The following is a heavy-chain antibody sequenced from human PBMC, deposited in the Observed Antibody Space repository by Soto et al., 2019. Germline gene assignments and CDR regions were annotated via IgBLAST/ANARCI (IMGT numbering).Heavy chain of an antibody. V-gene: IGHV3-23*01. CDR1: GFTFSSYA. CDR2: ISGSGGST. D-gene: IGHD6-19*01. J-gene: IGHJ6*02. CDR3: AKFTVAGNYYYYVMDV. Sequence: GGSLRLSCAASGFTFSSYAMSWVRQAPGKGLEWVSAISGSGGSTYYADSVKGRFTISRDNSKNTLYLQMNSLRAEDTAVYYCAKFTVAGNYYYYVMDVWGQGTTVTVSS.